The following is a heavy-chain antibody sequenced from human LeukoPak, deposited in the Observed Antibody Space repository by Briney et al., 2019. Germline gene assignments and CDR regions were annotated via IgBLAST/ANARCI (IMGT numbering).Heavy chain of an antibody. V-gene: IGHV4-38-2*01. D-gene: IGHD3-3*01. CDR3: ARHHGNFWSGYYIY. Sequence: SETLSLTCAVSGYSIRSGYYWGWIRQPPGKGLEWIGRMFHSGSTYYNPSLMSRVTISVDTSKNQFSLKLTSVTAADTAVYYCARHHGNFWSGYYIYWGRGILVAVSS. CDR2: MFHSGST. J-gene: IGHJ4*02. CDR1: GYSIRSGYY.